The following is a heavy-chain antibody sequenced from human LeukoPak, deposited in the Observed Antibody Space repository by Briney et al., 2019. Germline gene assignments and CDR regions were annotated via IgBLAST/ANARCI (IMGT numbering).Heavy chain of an antibody. CDR3: ARGAGGCFDY. V-gene: IGHV3-33*01. Sequence: GGSLRLSCAASGFNFSSSGMHWVRQAPGKGLEWVAVIWHDGSNKNYADSVKGRFTISRDNSKNVLYLQMNILGAEDTAAYYCARGAGGCFDYWGQGALVTVSS. D-gene: IGHD3-10*01. J-gene: IGHJ4*02. CDR2: IWHDGSNK. CDR1: GFNFSSSG.